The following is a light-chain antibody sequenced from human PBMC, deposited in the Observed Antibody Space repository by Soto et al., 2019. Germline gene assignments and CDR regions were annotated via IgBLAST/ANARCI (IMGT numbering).Light chain of an antibody. Sequence: EIVWTQSPGTLSLSPGERATLSCRASQSVSSSYLAWYQQKPGQAPRLLIYGASSRATGIPDRFSGSGSGTDFTLTISRLEPEDFAVYYCHQYDNAPQTYGQGTKVDIK. J-gene: IGKJ2*01. V-gene: IGKV3-20*01. CDR2: GAS. CDR3: HQYDNAPQT. CDR1: QSVSSSY.